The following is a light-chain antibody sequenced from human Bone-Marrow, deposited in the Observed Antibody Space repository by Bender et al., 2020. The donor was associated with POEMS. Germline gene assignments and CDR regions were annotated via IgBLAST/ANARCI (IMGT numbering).Light chain of an antibody. V-gene: IGLV2-14*01. CDR3: SSYAGGSTYVV. Sequence: QSALTQPASVSESPGQSITISCTGSSSDVGGYDYVSWYQQHPGKAPKLMIYDVSNRPSGVSDRFSGSKSGNTASLTIFGLQAEDEADYYCSSYAGGSTYVVFGGGTKLTVL. CDR2: DVS. CDR1: SSDVGGYDY. J-gene: IGLJ2*01.